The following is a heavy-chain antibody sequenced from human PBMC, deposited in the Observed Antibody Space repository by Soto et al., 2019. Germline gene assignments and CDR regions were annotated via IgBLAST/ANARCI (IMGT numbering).Heavy chain of an antibody. CDR3: ARGVGYYGSGSYNV. Sequence: QVQLVQSGAEVKKPGSSVRVSCKASESIFSSYAIAWVRQAPRQGLEWMGGVTGMFGTTNYAQKIQGRVTITADEFTSTAYMELSSLRSEDTAVYYCARGVGYYGSGSYNVWGQGTTVTVSS. CDR2: VTGMFGTT. D-gene: IGHD3-10*01. V-gene: IGHV1-69*12. J-gene: IGHJ6*02. CDR1: ESIFSSYA.